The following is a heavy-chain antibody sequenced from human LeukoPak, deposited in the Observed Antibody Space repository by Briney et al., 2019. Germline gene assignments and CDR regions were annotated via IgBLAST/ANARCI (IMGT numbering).Heavy chain of an antibody. CDR3: AKGRGITIFGVVIH. D-gene: IGHD3-3*01. V-gene: IGHV3-9*03. CDR2: ISWNRGSI. CDR1: GFTFDDYA. J-gene: IGHJ4*02. Sequence: LRLSCAASGFTFDDYAMHWVRQAPGKGLEWVSGISWNRGSIVYADSVKGGFTISRDNAKNSLYLQMNSLRAEDMALYYCAKGRGITIFGVVIHWGQGTLVTVSS.